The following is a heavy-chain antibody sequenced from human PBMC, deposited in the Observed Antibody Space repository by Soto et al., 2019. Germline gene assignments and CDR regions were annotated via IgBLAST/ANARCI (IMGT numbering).Heavy chain of an antibody. Sequence: GGSLRLSCAGSGFIFSNVWMNWVRQAPGKGLEWVGHIKSKSDDGTTDYAAPVKGRFTVSRDDSKNTLYLEMNSLQSEDTALYYCNTYGVGATNSWFDPWGQGTLVTVSS. CDR3: NTYGVGATNSWFDP. V-gene: IGHV3-15*01. CDR2: IKSKSDDGTT. J-gene: IGHJ5*01. D-gene: IGHD1-26*01. CDR1: GFIFSNVW.